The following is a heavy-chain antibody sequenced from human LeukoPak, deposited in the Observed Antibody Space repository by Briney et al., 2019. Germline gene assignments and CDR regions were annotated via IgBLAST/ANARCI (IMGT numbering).Heavy chain of an antibody. CDR2: IRYDGSNK. V-gene: IGHV3-30*02. J-gene: IGHJ4*02. D-gene: IGHD6-13*01. CDR3: AKDTLRWQQLVPSSFDY. Sequence: PGRSLRLSCAASGFTFSSYGMHWVRQAPGKGLEWVAFIRYDGSNKYYADSVKGRFTISRDNSKNMLYLQMNSLRAEGTAVYYCAKDTLRWQQLVPSSFDYWSQGTLVTVSS. CDR1: GFTFSSYG.